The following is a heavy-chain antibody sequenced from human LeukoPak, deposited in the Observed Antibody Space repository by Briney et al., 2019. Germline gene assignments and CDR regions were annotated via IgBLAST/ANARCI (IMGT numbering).Heavy chain of an antibody. J-gene: IGHJ4*02. D-gene: IGHD6-19*01. CDR2: INHSGST. CDR3: ASQYSSGWYGVNY. CDR1: GGSFSGYY. V-gene: IGHV4-34*01. Sequence: PSETLSLTCAVYGGSFSGYYWSWIRQPPGKGLEWIGEINHSGSTNYNPSLKSRVTISIDTSKNQFSLKLSSVTAADTAVYCCASQYSSGWYGVNYWGQGTLVTVSS.